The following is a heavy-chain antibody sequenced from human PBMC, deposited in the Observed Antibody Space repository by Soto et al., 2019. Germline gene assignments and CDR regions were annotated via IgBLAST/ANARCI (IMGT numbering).Heavy chain of an antibody. CDR2: SRDKAQGYST. CDR1: GFTLSDHY. J-gene: IGHJ4*02. D-gene: IGHD1-26*01. Sequence: LRLSCAGSGFTLSDHYIDWVRQAPGKGLEWVGRSRDKAQGYSTAYAASVKGRFTTSRDESKNSVYLQMNSLRVEDTAVYYCVRGGYSGSYYRFFWGQGALVTVSS. V-gene: IGHV3-72*01. CDR3: VRGGYSGSYYRFF.